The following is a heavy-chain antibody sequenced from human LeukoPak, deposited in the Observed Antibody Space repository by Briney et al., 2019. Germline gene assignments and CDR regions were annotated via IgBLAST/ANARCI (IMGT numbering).Heavy chain of an antibody. CDR1: GYTFTSYG. J-gene: IGHJ4*02. Sequence: GASVKVSCKASGYTFTSYGISWVRQAPGQGLEWMGWISAYNGDTRYPQNLQGRVTMTTDTSTSTAYMELRSLRSDDTAVYYCARAPPGMAVGPGDYWGQGTLVTVSS. V-gene: IGHV1-18*01. CDR2: ISAYNGDT. D-gene: IGHD6-19*01. CDR3: ARAPPGMAVGPGDY.